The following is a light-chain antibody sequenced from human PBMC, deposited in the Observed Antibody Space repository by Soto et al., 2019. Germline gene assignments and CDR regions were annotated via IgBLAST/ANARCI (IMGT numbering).Light chain of an antibody. CDR3: SSYTTSNTRQIV. V-gene: IGLV2-14*03. CDR1: SNEVGGYNF. J-gene: IGLJ1*01. CDR2: DVS. Sequence: QSVLTQPASVSGSPGQSINISCTGTSNEVGGYNFVSWYQHHPGKAPKLIIYDVSNRPSGVSNLFSGSKSGNTASLTISVLQPEDEADYYCSSYTTSNTRQIVFGTGTKVTVL.